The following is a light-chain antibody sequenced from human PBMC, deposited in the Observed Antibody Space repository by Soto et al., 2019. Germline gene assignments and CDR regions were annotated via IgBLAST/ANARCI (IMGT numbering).Light chain of an antibody. Sequence: EIVMTQSPATLSVSPGERATLSCRASQSVSSNLAWYQQKPGQAPRLLIYGASTMATGIPARFSGSGSGTEFTLTISSLQSEDFAVYYCQQYNKWSPWTFGQGTKVEIK. CDR3: QQYNKWSPWT. CDR2: GAS. J-gene: IGKJ1*01. CDR1: QSVSSN. V-gene: IGKV3-15*01.